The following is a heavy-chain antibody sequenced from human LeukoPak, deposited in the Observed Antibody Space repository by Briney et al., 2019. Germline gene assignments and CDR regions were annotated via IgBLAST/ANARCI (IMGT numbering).Heavy chain of an antibody. J-gene: IGHJ5*02. Sequence: PSETLSLTCTVSGGSISGYYWSWIRQPPGKGLEWVGDSYYSGCTNYIPSLKSRVSISVDTYKNQFSMKLISVTAADTAVYYCARVCSAGTPHNWFDLWGQGTLVTVSS. CDR1: GGSISGYY. CDR3: ARVCSAGTPHNWFDL. CDR2: SYYSGCT. V-gene: IGHV4-59*01. D-gene: IGHD6-13*01.